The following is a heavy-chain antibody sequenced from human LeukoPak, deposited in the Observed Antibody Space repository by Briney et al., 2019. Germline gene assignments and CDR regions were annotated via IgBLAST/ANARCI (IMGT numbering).Heavy chain of an antibody. D-gene: IGHD6-13*01. CDR1: GGSITSTTSF. CDR3: ARYSSSWYVFDY. CDR2: IYYSGST. J-gene: IGHJ4*02. V-gene: IGHV4-61*05. Sequence: PSETLSLTCTVSGGSITSTTSFWGWIRQPPGKGLEWIGSIYYSGSTNYNPSLKSRVTISVDTSKNQFSLKLSSVTAADTAVYFCARYSSSWYVFDYWGQGTLVTVSS.